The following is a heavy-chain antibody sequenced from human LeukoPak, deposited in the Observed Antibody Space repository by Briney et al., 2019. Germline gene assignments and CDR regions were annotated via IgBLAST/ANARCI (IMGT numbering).Heavy chain of an antibody. V-gene: IGHV4-59*01. J-gene: IGHJ6*03. CDR2: IYYSGST. Sequence: SETLPLTCTVSGGSISSYYWSWIRQPPGKGLEWIGYIYYSGSTNYNPSLKSRVTISVDSSKNQFSLKLSSVTAADTAVYYCARGGYSYGYYMDVWGKGTTVTVSS. CDR1: GGSISSYY. D-gene: IGHD5-18*01. CDR3: ARGGYSYGYYMDV.